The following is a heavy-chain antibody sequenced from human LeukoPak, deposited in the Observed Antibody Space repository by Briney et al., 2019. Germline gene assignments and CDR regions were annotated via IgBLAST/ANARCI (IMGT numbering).Heavy chain of an antibody. CDR2: IYSGGSK. J-gene: IGHJ5*02. CDR1: GFTVSSNY. Sequence: GGSLRLSCAPSGFTVSSNYMSWVRQAAGEGLEGVSVIYSGGSKYYADFVKGRFTISRDNSKNTLYLQMNSLRAEDTAVYYCARHYGDYPHWFDPWGQGTLVTVSS. CDR3: ARHYGDYPHWFDP. D-gene: IGHD4-17*01. V-gene: IGHV3-66*04.